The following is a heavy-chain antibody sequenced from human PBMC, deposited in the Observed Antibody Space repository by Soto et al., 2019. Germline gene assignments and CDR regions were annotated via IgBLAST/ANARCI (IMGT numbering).Heavy chain of an antibody. CDR1: GESISSSSYY. V-gene: IGHV4-39*01. CDR2: IYYSGHT. D-gene: IGHD2-21*02. J-gene: IGHJ4*02. CDR3: ARQRTTVVTQAYFDH. Sequence: PSETLSLTCIVSGESISSSSYYWGWIRQPPGKGLEWIGSIYYSGHTYYNPSFKSWVTISIDTSKSQFSLKLSSVTATDTAVYYCARQRTTVVTQAYFDHWGQGALVTVSS.